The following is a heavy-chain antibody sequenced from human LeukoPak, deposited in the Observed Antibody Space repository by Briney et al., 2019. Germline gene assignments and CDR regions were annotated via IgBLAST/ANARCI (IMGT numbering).Heavy chain of an antibody. CDR1: GYTFTSTD. CDR3: ARAARITMVRGRPTRYYFDY. V-gene: IGHV1-8*01. CDR2: MNPNSGNT. J-gene: IGHJ4*02. Sequence: GASVKVSCKASGYTFTSTDINWVRQATGQGLEWMGWMNPNSGNTGYAQKFQGRVTMTRNTSISTAYMELSSLRSEDTAVYYCARAARITMVRGRPTRYYFDYWGQGTLVTVSS. D-gene: IGHD3-10*01.